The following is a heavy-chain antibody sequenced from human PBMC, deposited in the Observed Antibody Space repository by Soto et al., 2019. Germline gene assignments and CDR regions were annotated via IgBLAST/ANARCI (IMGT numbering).Heavy chain of an antibody. CDR2: IVVGSGNT. D-gene: IGHD5-18*01. CDR3: AAENDSYGPYFDY. Sequence: SVKVSCKASGFTFTSSAVQWVRQARGQRLEWIGWIVVGSGNTNYAQKFQERVTITRDMSTSTAYMELSSLRSEDTAVYYCAAENDSYGPYFDYWGQGTLVTVSS. J-gene: IGHJ4*02. V-gene: IGHV1-58*01. CDR1: GFTFTSSA.